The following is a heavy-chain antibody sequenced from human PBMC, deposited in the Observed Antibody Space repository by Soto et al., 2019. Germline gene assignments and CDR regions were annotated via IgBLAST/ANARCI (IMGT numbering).Heavy chain of an antibody. CDR3: AKDSSDGDYGIGDFDY. V-gene: IGHV3-23*01. CDR1: GFTFSSYA. J-gene: IGHJ4*02. CDR2: ISGSGGST. Sequence: EVQLLESGGGLVQPGGSLRLSCAASGFTFSSYAMSWVHQAPGKGLEWVSAISGSGGSTYYADSVKGRFTISRDNSKNTLYLQMNSLRAEDTAVYYCAKDSSDGDYGIGDFDYWGQGTLVTVSS. D-gene: IGHD4-17*01.